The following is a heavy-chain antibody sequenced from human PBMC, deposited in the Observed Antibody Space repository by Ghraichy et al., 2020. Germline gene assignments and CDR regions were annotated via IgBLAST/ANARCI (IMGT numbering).Heavy chain of an antibody. CDR3: ASYYPYYYYGMDV. CDR1: GGSISSSSYY. V-gene: IGHV4-39*01. J-gene: IGHJ6*02. CDR2: IYYSGST. D-gene: IGHD1-26*01. Sequence: SETLSLTCTVSGGSISSSSYYWGWIRQPPGKGLEWIGSIYYSGSTYYNPSLKSRVTISVDTSKNQISLKLSSVTAADTAVYYCASYYPYYYYGMDVWGQGTTVTVSS.